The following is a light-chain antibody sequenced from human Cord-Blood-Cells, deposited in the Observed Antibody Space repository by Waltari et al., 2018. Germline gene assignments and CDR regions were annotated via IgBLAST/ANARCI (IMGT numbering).Light chain of an antibody. CDR3: SSYTSSSTLV. J-gene: IGLJ2*01. CDR2: DVS. Sequence: QSALTQPASVSGYPGQSHTISCTGTSSDVGGYNYVSWYQKHPGKAPKLVIYDVSKRPSGVSHRFAGSKSGNTASLTISGRQAEDEADYYCSSYTSSSTLVFVGGTKLTVL. V-gene: IGLV2-14*01. CDR1: SSDVGGYNY.